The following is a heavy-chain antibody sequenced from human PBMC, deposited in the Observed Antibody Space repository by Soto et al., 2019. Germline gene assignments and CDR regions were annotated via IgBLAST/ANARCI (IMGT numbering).Heavy chain of an antibody. CDR2: FWVDGRNK. Sequence: GSLRIPCAASGFTFSSHGLAWVRPGPGKGLEWVAGFWVDGRNKNYANSVKGRFTISRDNSKNTLYLQMNSLRAEDTAVYYCATNYDFWSGLPKTYYYYGMDVWGQGTTVTVSS. V-gene: IGHV3-33*08. CDR3: ATNYDFWSGLPKTYYYYGMDV. D-gene: IGHD3-3*01. J-gene: IGHJ6*02. CDR1: GFTFSSHG.